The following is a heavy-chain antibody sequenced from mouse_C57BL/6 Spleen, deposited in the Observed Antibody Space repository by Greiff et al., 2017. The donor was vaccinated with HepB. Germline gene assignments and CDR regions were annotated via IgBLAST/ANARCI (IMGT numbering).Heavy chain of an antibody. CDR3: ARRDYYGSSYWYFDV. CDR1: GYTFPDHT. CDR2: IYPRDGST. J-gene: IGHJ1*03. V-gene: IGHV1-78*01. Sequence: VKLQESDAELVKPGASVKISCKVSGYTFPDHTIHWMKQRPEQGLEWIGYIYPRDGSTKYNEKFKGKATLTADKSSSTAYMQLNSLTSEDSAVYFCARRDYYGSSYWYFDVWGTGTTVTVAS. D-gene: IGHD1-1*01.